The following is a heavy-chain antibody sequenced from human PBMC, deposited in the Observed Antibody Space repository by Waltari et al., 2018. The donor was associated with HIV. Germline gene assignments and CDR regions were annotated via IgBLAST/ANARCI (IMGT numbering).Heavy chain of an antibody. CDR2: ISSSSTI. CDR1: GFTFSGFR. D-gene: IGHD6-13*01. J-gene: IGHJ4*02. V-gene: IGHV3-48*04. Sequence: EVQLVESGGGLVQPGGSLRLPCAAPGFTFSGFRMNWVRQAPGKGLEWVSYISSSSTIYYADSVKGRFTISRDNAKNSLYLQMNSLRAEDTAVYYCAREGDYSSTPNWGQGTLVTVSS. CDR3: AREGDYSSTPN.